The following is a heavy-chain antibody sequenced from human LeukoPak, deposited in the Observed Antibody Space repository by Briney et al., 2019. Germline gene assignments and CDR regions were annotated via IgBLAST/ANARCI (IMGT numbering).Heavy chain of an antibody. V-gene: IGHV4-34*01. D-gene: IGHD5-12*01. CDR2: INHSGST. J-gene: IGHJ6*03. CDR3: ARPRTVATHYYMDV. CDR1: GGSFSGYY. Sequence: PSETLSLTCAVYGGSFSGYYWSWLRHPPGKGLEWIGEINHSGSTNYNPSLKSRVTISVDTSKNQFSLKLSSVTAADTAVYYCARPRTVATHYYMDVWGKGTTVTVSS.